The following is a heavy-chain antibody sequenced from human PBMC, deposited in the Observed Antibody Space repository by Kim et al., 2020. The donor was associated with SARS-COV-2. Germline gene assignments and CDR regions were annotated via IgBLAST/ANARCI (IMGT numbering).Heavy chain of an antibody. CDR3: ARDTSPTKNWMVPEFDY. CDR2: ISAYNGNA. V-gene: IGHV1-18*04. CDR1: GYTFTSYG. D-gene: IGHD1-1*01. J-gene: IGHJ4*02. Sequence: ASVKVSCKASGYTFTSYGISWVRQAPGQGLEWMGWISAYNGNANYAQKLQGRVTMTTDTSTSTAYMELRSLRSDDTAVYYCARDTSPTKNWMVPEFDYWGQGTLVTVSS.